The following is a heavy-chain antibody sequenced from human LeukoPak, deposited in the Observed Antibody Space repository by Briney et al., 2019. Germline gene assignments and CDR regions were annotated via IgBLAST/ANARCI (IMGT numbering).Heavy chain of an antibody. V-gene: IGHV4-39*01. D-gene: IGHD2-15*01. Sequence: PSETLSLTCTVSGGSISSSSYYWGWIRQPPGKGLEWIGSIYYSGSTYYNPSLKSRVTISVDTSKNQFSLKLSSVTAADTAVYYCARVVVAATAWFDRWGQGTLVTVSS. CDR2: IYYSGST. CDR3: ARVVVAATAWFDR. J-gene: IGHJ5*02. CDR1: GGSISSSSYY.